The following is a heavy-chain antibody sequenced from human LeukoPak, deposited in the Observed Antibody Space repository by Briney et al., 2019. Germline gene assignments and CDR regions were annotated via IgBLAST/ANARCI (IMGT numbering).Heavy chain of an antibody. CDR1: GGSISSYY. D-gene: IGHD6-13*01. CDR2: IYYSGST. Sequence: SETLSLTCTVSGGSISSYYWSWIRQPPGKGLECIGYIYYSGSTNYNPSLKSRVTISVDTSKNQFSLKLSSVTAADTAVYYCARERSSSWDYYGMDVWGQGTTVTVSS. CDR3: ARERSSSWDYYGMDV. V-gene: IGHV4-59*01. J-gene: IGHJ6*02.